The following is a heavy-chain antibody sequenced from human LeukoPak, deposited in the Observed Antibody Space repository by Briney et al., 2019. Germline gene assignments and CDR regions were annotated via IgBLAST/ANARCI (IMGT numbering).Heavy chain of an antibody. CDR1: GFTFSSYE. Sequence: GGSLTLSCAASGFTFSSYEMNRVRQAPGKGLEWVSYISSRGSTIYHAHSVKGRFTISRDNAKTSLSLQMNSLRAEDTAIYYCARVRYFDSTGTLDYWGQGTLVTVSS. V-gene: IGHV3-48*03. CDR3: ARVRYFDSTGTLDY. D-gene: IGHD3-22*01. J-gene: IGHJ4*02. CDR2: ISSRGSTI.